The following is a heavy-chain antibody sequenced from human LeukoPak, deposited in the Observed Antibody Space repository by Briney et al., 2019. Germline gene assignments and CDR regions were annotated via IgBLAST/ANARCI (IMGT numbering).Heavy chain of an antibody. Sequence: GESLNISCKGSGYSFTSYWIGWVRQMPGNGREWMGIIYPGDSDTRYSPSFQGQVTISADKSISTAYLQWSSLKASDTAMYYCVGGQQLVLGTTDYWGQGTPVTVSS. CDR2: IYPGDSDT. CDR3: VGGQQLVLGTTDY. D-gene: IGHD6-13*01. V-gene: IGHV5-51*03. J-gene: IGHJ4*02. CDR1: GYSFTSYW.